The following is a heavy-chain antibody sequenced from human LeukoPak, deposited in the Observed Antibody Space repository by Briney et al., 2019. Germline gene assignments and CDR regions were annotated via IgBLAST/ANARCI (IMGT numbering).Heavy chain of an antibody. V-gene: IGHV1-69*04. D-gene: IGHD3-10*01. Sequence: ASVKVSCKASGGTFSSYAISWVRQAPGQGLEWMGRIIPILGIANYAQKFQGRVTITADKSTSTAYMALSSLRSEDTAVYYCARELPTMVRGVIMGNWFDPWGQGTLVTVS. J-gene: IGHJ5*02. CDR1: GGTFSSYA. CDR2: IIPILGIA. CDR3: ARELPTMVRGVIMGNWFDP.